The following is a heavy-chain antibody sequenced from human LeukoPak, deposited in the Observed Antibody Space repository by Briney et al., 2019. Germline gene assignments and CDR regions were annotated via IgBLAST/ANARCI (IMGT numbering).Heavy chain of an antibody. D-gene: IGHD3-3*01. CDR3: ARGPTYYDFWSGYFGRQEYYGMDV. V-gene: IGHV4-34*01. CDR2: INHSGST. CDR1: GVSFSGYY. Sequence: SETLSLTCAVYGVSFSGYYWSWIRQPPGKGLEWIGEINHSGSTNYNPSLKSRVTISVDTSKNQFSLKLSSVTAADTAVYYCARGPTYYDFWSGYFGRQEYYGMDVWGQGTTVTVSS. J-gene: IGHJ6*02.